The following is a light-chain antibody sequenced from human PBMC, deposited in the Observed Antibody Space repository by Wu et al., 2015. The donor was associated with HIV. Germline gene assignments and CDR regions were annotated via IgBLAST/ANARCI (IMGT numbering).Light chain of an antibody. CDR1: QSISSN. J-gene: IGKJ4*01. CDR3: QQRSNWPLT. CDR2: DAS. V-gene: IGKV3-11*01. Sequence: GERVRLSCRASQSISSNLAWYQQKPGQAPRLLIYDASNRATGIPARFSGSGSGTDFTLTISSLEPEDFAVYYCQQRSNWPLTFGGGTNVEIK.